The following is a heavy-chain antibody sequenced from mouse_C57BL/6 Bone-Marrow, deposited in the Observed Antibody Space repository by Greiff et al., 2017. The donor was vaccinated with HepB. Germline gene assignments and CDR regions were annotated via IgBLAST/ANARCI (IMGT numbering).Heavy chain of an antibody. Sequence: EVHLVESGGGLVKPGGSLKLSCAASGFTFSSYAMSWVRQTPEKRLEWVATISDGGSYTYYPDNVKGRFTISRDNAKNNLYLQMSHLKSEDTAMYYCARDPLHYYGSSPHYYAMDYWGQGTSVTVSS. CDR2: ISDGGSYT. J-gene: IGHJ4*01. V-gene: IGHV5-4*01. CDR1: GFTFSSYA. CDR3: ARDPLHYYGSSPHYYAMDY. D-gene: IGHD1-1*01.